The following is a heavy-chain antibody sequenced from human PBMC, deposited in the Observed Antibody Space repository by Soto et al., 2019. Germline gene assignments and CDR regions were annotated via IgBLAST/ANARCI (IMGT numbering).Heavy chain of an antibody. CDR3: TQGAWYGSTSPSDC. Sequence: QVQLVESGGGVVQPGRSLRLSCAASGFSLSSCDMHWVRQAPGKGLEWVAVLSYDGINQFYADSVRGRFSVSRDISKSALYLQMSSLRIEDTAIYYCTQGAWYGSTSPSDCWGQGTQVTVSS. J-gene: IGHJ4*02. CDR2: LSYDGINQ. D-gene: IGHD6-6*01. V-gene: IGHV3-30*18. CDR1: GFSLSSCD.